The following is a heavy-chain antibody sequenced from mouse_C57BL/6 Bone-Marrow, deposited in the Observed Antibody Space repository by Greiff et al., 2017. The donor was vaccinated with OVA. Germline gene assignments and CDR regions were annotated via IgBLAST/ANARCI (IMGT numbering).Heavy chain of an antibody. J-gene: IGHJ1*03. V-gene: IGHV1-39*01. Sequence: EVQLKESGPELVKPGASVQISCKASGYSFTDYNMNWVKQSNGKSLEWIGVINPNYGTTSYNQKFKGKATLTVDQSSSTAYMQLNSLTSEDSAVYYCVYDYDFWYFDVWGTGTTVTVSS. CDR2: INPNYGTT. CDR1: GYSFTDYN. CDR3: VYDYDFWYFDV. D-gene: IGHD2-4*01.